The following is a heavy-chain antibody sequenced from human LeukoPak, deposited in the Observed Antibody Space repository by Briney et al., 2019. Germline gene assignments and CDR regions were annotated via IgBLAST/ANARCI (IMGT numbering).Heavy chain of an antibody. Sequence: ASVRVSCKASGYTFTSYDINWVRQATGQGLEWMGWMNPNSGNTGYAQKFQGRVTMTRNTSISTAYMELSSLRSEDTAVYYCARGLSGYSSSWYGGVYLSGYYGMDVWGQGTTVTVSS. D-gene: IGHD6-13*01. CDR1: GYTFTSYD. J-gene: IGHJ6*02. CDR2: MNPNSGNT. CDR3: ARGLSGYSSSWYGGVYLSGYYGMDV. V-gene: IGHV1-8*01.